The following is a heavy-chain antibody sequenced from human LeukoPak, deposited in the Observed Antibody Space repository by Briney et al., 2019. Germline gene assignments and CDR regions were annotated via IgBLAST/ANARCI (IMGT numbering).Heavy chain of an antibody. D-gene: IGHD3-22*01. J-gene: IGHJ4*02. V-gene: IGHV4-30-4*08. CDR3: AGASYDSSGVH. CDR2: IYYSGST. Sequence: PSQTLSLTCTVSGGSISSGDYYWGWIRQPPGKGLEWIGYIYYSGSTYYNPSLKSRVTISLHTSKNQFSLKLSSVTAADTAVYYCAGASYDSSGVHWGQGTLVTVSS. CDR1: GGSISSGDYY.